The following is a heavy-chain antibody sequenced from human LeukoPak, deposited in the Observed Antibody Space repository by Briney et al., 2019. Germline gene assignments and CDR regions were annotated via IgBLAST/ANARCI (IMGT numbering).Heavy chain of an antibody. CDR2: ISYDGSDK. V-gene: IGHV3-30*01. J-gene: IGHJ5*02. CDR3: ARDRYCSNTNCYSWFDV. Sequence: GGSLRLSCAASGFTFSSSAMHWVRQAPGKGLEWVAVISYDGSDKYHADSVKGRFTISRDNSKNTLYLQMNSLRAEDTAVYYCARDRYCSNTNCYSWFDVWGQGTLVTVSS. CDR1: GFTFSSSA. D-gene: IGHD2-2*02.